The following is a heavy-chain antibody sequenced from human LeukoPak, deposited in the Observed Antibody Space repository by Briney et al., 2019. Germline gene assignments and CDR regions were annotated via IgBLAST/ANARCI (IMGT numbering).Heavy chain of an antibody. V-gene: IGHV1-2*02. CDR1: GYTFTGYY. CDR3: AAGYGYYYYYMDV. CDR2: INPNSGGT. Sequence: ASVKVSCKASGYTFTGYYMHWVRQAPGQGLEWMGWINPNSGGTNYAQKFQGRVTMTRDTSISTAYLQWSSLKASDTAMYYCAAGYGYYYYYMDVWGKGTTVTVSS. D-gene: IGHD5-18*01. J-gene: IGHJ6*03.